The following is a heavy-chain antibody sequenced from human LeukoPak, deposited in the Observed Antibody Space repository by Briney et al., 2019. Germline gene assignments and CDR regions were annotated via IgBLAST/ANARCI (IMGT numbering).Heavy chain of an antibody. D-gene: IGHD3-10*01. J-gene: IGHJ5*02. CDR2: IYTSGST. CDR1: GGSISSYY. CDR3: AREMYYYGSGSYNWFDP. V-gene: IGHV4-4*07. Sequence: SETLSLTCTVSGGSISSYYRSWIRQPAGKGLEWIGRIYTSGSTNYNPSLKSRVTMSVDTSKNQFSLKLSSVTAADTAVYYCAREMYYYGSGSYNWFDPWGQGTLVTVSS.